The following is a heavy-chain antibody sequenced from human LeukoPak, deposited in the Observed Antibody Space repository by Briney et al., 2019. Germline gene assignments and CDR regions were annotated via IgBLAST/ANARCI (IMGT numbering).Heavy chain of an antibody. J-gene: IGHJ4*02. V-gene: IGHV3-30*04. D-gene: IGHD5-12*01. CDR2: ISYDGSTK. CDR1: GFTFSNYA. Sequence: GRSLRLSCAASGFTFSNYAMHWVRQAPDKGLEWVAVISYDGSTKYYADSVKGRFTISRDNSKNTLYLQMNSLRAEDTAVYYCARVRGIVATIGYFDYWGQGTLVTVSS. CDR3: ARVRGIVATIGYFDY.